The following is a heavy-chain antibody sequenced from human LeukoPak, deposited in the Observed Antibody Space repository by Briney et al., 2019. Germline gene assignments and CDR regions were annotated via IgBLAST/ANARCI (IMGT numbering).Heavy chain of an antibody. V-gene: IGHV4-30-2*01. Sequence: SETLSLTCTVSGGSISSGGYYWSWIRQPPGKGLEWIGYIYHSGSTYYNPSLKSRVTISVDRSKNQFSLKLSSVTAADTAVYYCARDGIQDAFDIWGQGTMVTVSS. J-gene: IGHJ3*02. D-gene: IGHD1-14*01. CDR3: ARDGIQDAFDI. CDR2: IYHSGST. CDR1: GGSISSGGYY.